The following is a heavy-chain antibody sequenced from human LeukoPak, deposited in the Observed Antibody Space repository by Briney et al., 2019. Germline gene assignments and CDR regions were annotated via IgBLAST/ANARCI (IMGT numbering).Heavy chain of an antibody. CDR3: VRDRELGY. CDR1: GGSISIYY. CDR2: IYNSGST. V-gene: IGHV4-59*01. Sequence: PSETLSLTCTVSGGSISIYYWSWIRQPPGKGLEWIGYIYNSGSTIYNPSLKSRVTISVDTSNNQFSLKLSSVCAADTAVYYCVRDRELGYWGQGTLVTVSS. J-gene: IGHJ4*02. D-gene: IGHD3-10*01.